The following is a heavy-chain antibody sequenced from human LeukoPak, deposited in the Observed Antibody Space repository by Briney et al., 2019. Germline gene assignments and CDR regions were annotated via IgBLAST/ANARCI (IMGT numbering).Heavy chain of an antibody. D-gene: IGHD3-22*01. Sequence: ASVKVSCKVSGYTLTELSMHWVRQAPGKGLEWMGGFDPEDGETIYAQKFQGRVTMTEDTSTDTAYMELSSLRSEDTAVYYCARATKIYDSSGFEGTDYWGQGTLVTVSS. CDR1: GYTLTELS. CDR3: ARATKIYDSSGFEGTDY. J-gene: IGHJ4*02. V-gene: IGHV1-24*01. CDR2: FDPEDGET.